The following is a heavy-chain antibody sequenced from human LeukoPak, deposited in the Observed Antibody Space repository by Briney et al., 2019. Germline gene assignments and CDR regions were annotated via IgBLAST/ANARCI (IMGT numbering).Heavy chain of an antibody. CDR2: IYYTGNA. CDR3: ARKTNCSGGRCYGENWFDP. D-gene: IGHD2-15*01. J-gene: IGHJ5*02. CDR1: GGSISGYH. V-gene: IGHV4-59*08. Sequence: SKTLSLTCTVTGGSISGYHWNWIRQSPGKGLEWIANIYYTGNADYNPSLKSRVTISVDTSKNEISLILSSVTAADTAVYYCARKTNCSGGRCYGENWFDPWGQGTLTVSS.